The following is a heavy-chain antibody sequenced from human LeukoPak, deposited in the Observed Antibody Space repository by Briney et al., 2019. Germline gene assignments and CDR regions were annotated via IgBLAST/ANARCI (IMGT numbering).Heavy chain of an antibody. Sequence: GGSLRLSCAASGFDFSGFDVHWVRQASGKGLEWVGRIRSKANSYATAYAASVKGRFTISRDDSKNTAYLQMNSLKTEDTAVYYCTSLSLSSTWGQGTLVTVSS. CDR1: GFDFSGFD. D-gene: IGHD6-13*01. J-gene: IGHJ5*02. V-gene: IGHV3-73*01. CDR3: TSLSLSST. CDR2: IRSKANSYAT.